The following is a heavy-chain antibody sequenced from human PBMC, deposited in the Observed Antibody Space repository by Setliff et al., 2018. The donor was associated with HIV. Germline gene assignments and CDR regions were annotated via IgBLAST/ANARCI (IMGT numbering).Heavy chain of an antibody. CDR1: GKSLSNYW. CDR2: IDPSDSYI. CDR3: SRGIAVAGHDFANTPGDI. V-gene: IGHV5-10-1*01. D-gene: IGHD6-19*01. Sequence: GESLKISCQGSGKSLSNYWINWVRQMPGEGLEWMGRIDPSDSYINYGPSFQGHVNISAYKSTNTAFLQWSSLKASDSAMYYCSRGIAVAGHDFANTPGDIWGQETMVTVSS. J-gene: IGHJ3*02.